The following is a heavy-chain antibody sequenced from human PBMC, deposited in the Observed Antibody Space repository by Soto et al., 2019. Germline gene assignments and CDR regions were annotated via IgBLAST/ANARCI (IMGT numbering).Heavy chain of an antibody. J-gene: IGHJ4*02. Sequence: ASVKVSCKASGGTFSSYAISWVRQAPGQGLEWKGGIIPIFGTANYAQKFQGRVTITADESTSTAYMELSSLRSEDTAVYYCARDGVYYESSGHEDWGQGTMVTVSS. CDR2: IIPIFGTA. D-gene: IGHD3-22*01. V-gene: IGHV1-69*13. CDR3: ARDGVYYESSGHED. CDR1: GGTFSSYA.